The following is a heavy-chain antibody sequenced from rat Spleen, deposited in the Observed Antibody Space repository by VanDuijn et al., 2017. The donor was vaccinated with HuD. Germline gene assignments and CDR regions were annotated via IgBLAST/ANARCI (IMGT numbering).Heavy chain of an antibody. Sequence: EVQLVESGGGLVQPGRSLKLSCAASGFTFSDYIMAWVRQAPKKGLEWVATIRYDGGSTYYRDSVKGRFTISRDNAKSTLYLQMDSLRSEDTATYYCTRDTEGMNYFDYWGQGVMVTVSS. J-gene: IGHJ2*01. V-gene: IGHV5-7*01. D-gene: IGHD1-11*01. CDR2: IRYDGGST. CDR1: GFTFSDYI. CDR3: TRDTEGMNYFDY.